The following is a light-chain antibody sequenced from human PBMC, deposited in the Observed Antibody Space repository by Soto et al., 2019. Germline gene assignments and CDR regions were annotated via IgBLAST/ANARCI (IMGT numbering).Light chain of an antibody. Sequence: EFVLTQSPGTLSLSPGERATLSCRASQSVSSSYLAWYQPKPGQAPRILIYGASTRATGIPDRFSGSGSWTDFTLTISRLEPEDFALYYCQQYGSSPPLTFGGGTKWAIK. V-gene: IGKV3-20*01. CDR3: QQYGSSPPLT. CDR2: GAS. J-gene: IGKJ4*01. CDR1: QSVSSSY.